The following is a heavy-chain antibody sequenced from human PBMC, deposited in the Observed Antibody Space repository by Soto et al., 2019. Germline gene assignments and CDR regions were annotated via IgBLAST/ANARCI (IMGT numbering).Heavy chain of an antibody. D-gene: IGHD3-10*01. CDR2: VSFDGSNK. J-gene: IGHJ4*02. Sequence: QVQLVASGGGVVQPGRSLRLSCAASGFSFSSYSMHCVRQAPGKGLELVSVVSFDGSNKYYANSVKDRFTVSRDNSNNTMYVQMNSLKPEDTAVYYCGRDRRFGNGDNLGFDYGGQGTLVTFSS. CDR1: GFSFSSYS. CDR3: GRDRRFGNGDNLGFDY. V-gene: IGHV3-30-3*01.